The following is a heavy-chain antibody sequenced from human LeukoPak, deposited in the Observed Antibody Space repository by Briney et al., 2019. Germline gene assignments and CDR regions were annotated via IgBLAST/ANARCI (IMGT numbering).Heavy chain of an antibody. CDR2: MNPNSGNT. D-gene: IGHD6-13*01. J-gene: IGHJ4*02. Sequence: ASVKVSCKASGYTFTSYDINWVRQATGQGLEWMGWMNPNSGNTGYAQKFQGRVTMTRNTSISTAYMELSSMRSEDTAVYYCATAIMYSSSWVRGDFDYWGQGTLVTVSS. CDR1: GYTFTSYD. CDR3: ATAIMYSSSWVRGDFDY. V-gene: IGHV1-8*01.